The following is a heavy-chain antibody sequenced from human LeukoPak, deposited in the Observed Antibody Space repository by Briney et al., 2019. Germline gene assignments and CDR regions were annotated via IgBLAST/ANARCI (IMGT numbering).Heavy chain of an antibody. CDR1: GFTFSSYA. D-gene: IGHD2-2*01. V-gene: IGHV3-23*01. CDR3: ANLAGHCSSRICWYCAY. Sequence: GGSLRLSCAASGFTFSSYAMSWVRQAPGKGLEWVSVISDINGDTYYADSVRGRFTISRHNSQNTLYLQMHNLRAEDTAVYYCANLAGHCSSRICWYCAYWGQGTLVAVSS. J-gene: IGHJ4*02. CDR2: ISDINGDT.